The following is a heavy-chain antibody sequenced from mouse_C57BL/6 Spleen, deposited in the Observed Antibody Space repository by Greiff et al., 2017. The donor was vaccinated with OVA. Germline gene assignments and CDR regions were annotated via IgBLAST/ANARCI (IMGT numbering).Heavy chain of an antibody. V-gene: IGHV1-50*01. Sequence: VQLQQSGAELVKPGASVKLSCKASGYTFTSYWMQWVKQRPGQGLEWIGEIDPSDSYTNYNQKFKGKATLTVDTSSSTAYMQLSSLTSEDSAVYYCARRGYYYGSNWYFDVWGTGTTVTVSS. CDR1: GYTFTSYW. CDR3: ARRGYYYGSNWYFDV. CDR2: IDPSDSYT. J-gene: IGHJ1*03. D-gene: IGHD1-1*01.